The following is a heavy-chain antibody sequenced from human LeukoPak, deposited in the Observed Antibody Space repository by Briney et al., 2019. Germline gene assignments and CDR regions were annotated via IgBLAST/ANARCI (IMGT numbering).Heavy chain of an antibody. CDR3: ARDPIIAVADHYYYYDMDV. J-gene: IGHJ6*04. CDR2: IKQDGSEK. V-gene: IGHV3-7*03. Sequence: PGGSLRLSCAASGFTFSSYWMSWVRQAPGKGLEWVANIKQDGSEKYYVDSVKGRFTISRDNAKNSLYLQMNSLRAEDTAVYYCARDPIIAVADHYYYYDMDVWGKGTTVTVSS. CDR1: GFTFSSYW. D-gene: IGHD6-19*01.